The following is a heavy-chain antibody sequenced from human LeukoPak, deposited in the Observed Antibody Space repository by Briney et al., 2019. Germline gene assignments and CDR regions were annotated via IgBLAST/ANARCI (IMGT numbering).Heavy chain of an antibody. CDR3: TAEGNGYSSFDY. J-gene: IGHJ4*02. Sequence: GGSLRLSCTVSGFSFSDHYIDWVRQAPGKGLEWVARSRDKANGYTTEYAASVKARFTISRDDSKNTLYLQMNSLKTEDTAVYCCTAEGNGYSSFDYWGQGALVTVSS. CDR1: GFSFSDHY. D-gene: IGHD5-12*01. CDR2: SRDKANGYTT. V-gene: IGHV3-72*01.